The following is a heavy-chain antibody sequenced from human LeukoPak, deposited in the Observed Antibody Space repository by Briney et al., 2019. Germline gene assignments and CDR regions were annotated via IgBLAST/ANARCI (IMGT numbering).Heavy chain of an antibody. CDR2: ISYDGNNK. Sequence: GGSLRLSCAASVFTFSSYGMHWVRQAPGKGLEWVAIISYDGNNKYYVDSVKGRFTISRDNSKNTLYLQMNSLRTEDTAVYYCARERSDWSFDYWGQGTLVTVSS. J-gene: IGHJ4*02. CDR1: VFTFSSYG. V-gene: IGHV3-30*03. CDR3: ARERSDWSFDY. D-gene: IGHD3-9*01.